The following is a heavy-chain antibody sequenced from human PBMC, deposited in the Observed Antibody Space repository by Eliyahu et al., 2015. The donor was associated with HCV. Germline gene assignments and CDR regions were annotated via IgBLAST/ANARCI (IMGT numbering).Heavy chain of an antibody. Sequence: QVQLQESGPGLLKPSETLSLTCTVSGGSISGYYWSWIRQPPGKGLEWIGYIHDSGYTNYNPSLKSRVTISVDTSKNQFSLKLSSVTAADTAVYYCARHDIAARPYAFDIWGQGTMVTVSS. J-gene: IGHJ3*02. V-gene: IGHV4-59*08. CDR3: ARHDIAARPYAFDI. CDR1: GGSISGYY. D-gene: IGHD6-6*01. CDR2: IHDSGYT.